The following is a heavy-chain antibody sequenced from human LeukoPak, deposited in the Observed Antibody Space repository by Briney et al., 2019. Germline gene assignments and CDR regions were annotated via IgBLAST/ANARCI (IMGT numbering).Heavy chain of an antibody. CDR3: ARHFGNVGAENRGGLDY. J-gene: IGHJ4*02. D-gene: IGHD1-26*01. V-gene: IGHV4-39*01. CDR2: IYYSGST. Sequence: SETLSLTCTVSGGSISSSSYYWGWIRQPPGKGLEWIGSIYYSGSTYYNPSLKSRVTISVDTSKNQFSLKLSSVTAADTAVYYCARHFGNVGAENRGGLDYWGQGTLVTVSS. CDR1: GGSISSSSYY.